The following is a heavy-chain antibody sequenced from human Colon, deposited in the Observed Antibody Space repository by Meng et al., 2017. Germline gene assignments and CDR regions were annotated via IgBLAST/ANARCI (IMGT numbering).Heavy chain of an antibody. J-gene: IGHJ4*02. CDR3: ARHGGYYQDY. V-gene: IGHV4-4*02. CDR1: GGSITTNSY. Sequence: QVQLLESGPGLVKPSGTLSLTCAASGGSITTNSYWSWVRQSPEKGLEWIGQIDHRGDPYYNPSLKSRVTMSVDRSKSQVSLQLTSVTAADTAVYYCARHGGYYQDYWGQGTLVTVSS. CDR2: IDHRGDP. D-gene: IGHD4-23*01.